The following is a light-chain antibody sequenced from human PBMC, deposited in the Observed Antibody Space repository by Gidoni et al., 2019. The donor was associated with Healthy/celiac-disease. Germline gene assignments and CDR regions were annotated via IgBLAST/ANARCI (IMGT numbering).Light chain of an antibody. J-gene: IGLJ1*01. Sequence: SSELTQDPAVSVALGQTVRITCQGDSLRSYYASWYQQKPGQAPVLVIYGKNNRPSGSPDRFSGSSSGNTASLTITGAQAEDEADYYCNSLDSSGNHPYVFGTGTKVTVL. CDR2: GKN. CDR1: SLRSYY. V-gene: IGLV3-19*01. CDR3: NSLDSSGNHPYV.